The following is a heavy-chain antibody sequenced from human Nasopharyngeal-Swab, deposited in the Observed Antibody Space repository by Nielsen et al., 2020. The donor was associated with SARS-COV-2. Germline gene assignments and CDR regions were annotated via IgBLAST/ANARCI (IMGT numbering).Heavy chain of an antibody. V-gene: IGHV2-26*01. CDR3: AHRRSGWSYYFDY. CDR1: GFSLSNARMG. CDR2: IFSNDEK. D-gene: IGHD6-19*01. J-gene: IGHJ4*02. Sequence: SGPTQVKPTETLTLTCTVSGFSLSNARMGGSWMRQPPGKALEWLAHIFSNDEKSYSTSLKSRLTITKDTSKNQVVLTMTNMDPVDTATYYCAHRRSGWSYYFDYWGQGTLVTVSS.